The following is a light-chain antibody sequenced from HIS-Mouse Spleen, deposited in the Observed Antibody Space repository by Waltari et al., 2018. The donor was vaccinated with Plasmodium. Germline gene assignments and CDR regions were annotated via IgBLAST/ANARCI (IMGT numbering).Light chain of an antibody. Sequence: QSALTQPASVSGSPGQSITISCTGTRSAVGSYNLVSWYQQHPGKAPNLMIYEGSKRPSGVSNRFSGSKSGNTASLTISGLQAEDEADYYCCSYAGSTTWVFGGGTKLTVL. J-gene: IGLJ3*02. CDR1: RSAVGSYNL. V-gene: IGLV2-23*01. CDR3: CSYAGSTTWV. CDR2: EGS.